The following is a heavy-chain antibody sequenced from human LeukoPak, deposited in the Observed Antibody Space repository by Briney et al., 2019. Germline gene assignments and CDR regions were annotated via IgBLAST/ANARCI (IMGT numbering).Heavy chain of an antibody. J-gene: IGHJ6*02. Sequence: SETLSLTCTVSGGSISSYYWSWIRQPPGKGLEWIGYIYYSGSTNYNPSLKSRVTISVDTSKNQFSLKLSSVTTAGTAVYYCARNTLGDYYYGMDVWGQGTTVTVSS. CDR2: IYYSGST. V-gene: IGHV4-59*01. CDR1: GGSISSYY. CDR3: ARNTLGDYYYGMDV. D-gene: IGHD7-27*01.